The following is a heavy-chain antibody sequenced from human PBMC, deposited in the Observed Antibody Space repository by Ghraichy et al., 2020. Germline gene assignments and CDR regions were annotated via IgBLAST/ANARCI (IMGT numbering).Heavy chain of an antibody. J-gene: IGHJ3*02. CDR2: VYHTGRT. V-gene: IGHV4-39*01. D-gene: IGHD2-8*02. CDR1: GGTIIRTTFY. Sequence: SETLSLTCPVSGGTIIRTTFYWAWIRQPPGKGLEWIVNVYHTGRTYYNPSLRSRVSISVDTSKNQFSLQVASVTAADTAVYYCARPAKAFYYSTGAHAFQIWGQGTLVTVSS. CDR3: ARPAKAFYYSTGAHAFQI.